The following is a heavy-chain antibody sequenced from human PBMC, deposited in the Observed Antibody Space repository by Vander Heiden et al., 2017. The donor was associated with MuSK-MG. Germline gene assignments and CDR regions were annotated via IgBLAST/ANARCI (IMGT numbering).Heavy chain of an antibody. Sequence: EVQLLESGGGLVQPGGSLRLSCAASGFTFSRYAMSWVRQAPGKGLEWVSAISGSGGSTYYADSVKGRFTISRDNSKKTLYLQMNSLRAEDTAVYYCTSSYGSGSYYNTEYFQHWGQGTLVTVSS. J-gene: IGHJ1*01. CDR1: GFTFSRYA. D-gene: IGHD3-10*01. CDR3: TSSYGSGSYYNTEYFQH. CDR2: ISGSGGST. V-gene: IGHV3-23*01.